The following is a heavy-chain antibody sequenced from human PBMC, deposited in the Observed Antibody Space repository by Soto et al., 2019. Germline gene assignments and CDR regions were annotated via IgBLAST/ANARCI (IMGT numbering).Heavy chain of an antibody. V-gene: IGHV1-18*01. CDR3: ARNTMVLGAIITCDY. D-gene: IGHD3-10*01. CDR1: GYTFTSYG. J-gene: IGHJ4*02. Sequence: QVQLVQSGAEVKKPGASVKVSCKASGYTFTSYGISWVRQAPGQGLEWMGWISAYNGNTNYAQKLQGRVTMTTDTYTTTDYMELRSLRSDDTAVYHSARNTMVLGAIITCDYWGQGTLVTVSS. CDR2: ISAYNGNT.